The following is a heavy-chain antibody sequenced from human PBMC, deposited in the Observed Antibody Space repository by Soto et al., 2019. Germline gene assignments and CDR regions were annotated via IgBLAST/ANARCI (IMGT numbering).Heavy chain of an antibody. V-gene: IGHV1-18*01. CDR2: ISAYNGNT. D-gene: IGHD3-10*01. J-gene: IGHJ6*02. Sequence: QVQLVQSGAEVKKPGASVKVSCKASGYTFTSYGISWVRQAPRQGLEWMGWISAYNGNTNYAQKLQGRVTMTTDTSTSTAYMELRSLRSDDTAVYYCAREGDYGSGSSFYYYYGMDVWGQGTTVTVSS. CDR1: GYTFTSYG. CDR3: AREGDYGSGSSFYYYYGMDV.